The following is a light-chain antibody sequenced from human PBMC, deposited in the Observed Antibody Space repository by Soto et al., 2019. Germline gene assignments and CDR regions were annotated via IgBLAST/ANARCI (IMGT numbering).Light chain of an antibody. J-gene: IGLJ1*01. CDR2: DVS. Sequence: QSVLTQPASVSGSPGQSITISCTGTSSDVCVYNYVSWYQHHPGKAPKLIIYDVSNRPSGVSIRFSGSKSDNTASLTISGLQPEDEADYHCSSYTTSNTRQIVFGTGTKVTVL. CDR1: SSDVCVYNY. CDR3: SSYTTSNTRQIV. V-gene: IGLV2-14*03.